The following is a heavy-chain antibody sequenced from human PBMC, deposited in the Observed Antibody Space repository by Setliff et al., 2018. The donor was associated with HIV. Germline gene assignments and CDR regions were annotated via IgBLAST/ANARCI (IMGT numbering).Heavy chain of an antibody. CDR2: ISPNSGGT. Sequence: ASVKVSCKASGFIFTHYYIHWVRQAPGQGLEWMGRISPNSGGTQFAQKFQGRVALTRDTSISTAYMELSGLRSDDAAVYYCAKGQGPVDYWGQGTLVTVSS. V-gene: IGHV1-2*06. J-gene: IGHJ4*02. CDR1: GFIFTHYY. CDR3: AKGQGPVDY.